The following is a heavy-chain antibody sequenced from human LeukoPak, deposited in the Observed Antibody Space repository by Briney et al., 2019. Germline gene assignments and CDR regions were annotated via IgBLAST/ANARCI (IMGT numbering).Heavy chain of an antibody. CDR2: IYYSGST. V-gene: IGHV4-61*01. Sequence: SETLSLTCTVSGGSVSSGSHYWSWIRQPPGKGLEWIGYIYYSGSTNYNPPLKRRVTISVDTSKNQFSLKLNSVTAADTALYYCARIVANPDAFDIWGQGTMVTVSS. CDR3: ARIVANPDAFDI. CDR1: GGSVSSGSHY. J-gene: IGHJ3*02. D-gene: IGHD5-12*01.